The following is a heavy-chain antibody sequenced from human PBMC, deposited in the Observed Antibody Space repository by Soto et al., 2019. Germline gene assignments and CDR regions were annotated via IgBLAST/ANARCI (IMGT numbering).Heavy chain of an antibody. D-gene: IGHD3-9*01. CDR3: ARQAGATRYFDWATYYFDY. CDR1: GGSISSSSYY. V-gene: IGHV4-39*01. CDR2: IYYSGST. Sequence: QLLESGPGLVKPSETLSLTCTVSGGSISSSSYYWGWIRQPPGKGLEWIGSIYYSGSTYYNPSLKSRVTISVDTSKNQFSLKLSSVTAADTAVYYCARQAGATRYFDWATYYFDYWGQGTLVTVSS. J-gene: IGHJ4*02.